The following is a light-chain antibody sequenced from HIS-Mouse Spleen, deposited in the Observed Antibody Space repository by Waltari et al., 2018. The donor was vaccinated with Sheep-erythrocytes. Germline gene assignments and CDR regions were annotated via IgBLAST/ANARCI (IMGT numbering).Light chain of an antibody. J-gene: IGKJ3*01. V-gene: IGKV1-13*02. CDR3: QQFNSYPFT. CDR1: QGISSA. CDR2: DAS. Sequence: AIQLTQSPSSLSASVGDRVTLTCRASQGISSALSWYQQKQGKAPKLLIYDASSLESGVPSRFSGSGSGTDFTLTISSLQPEDFATYYCQQFNSYPFTFGPGTKVDIK.